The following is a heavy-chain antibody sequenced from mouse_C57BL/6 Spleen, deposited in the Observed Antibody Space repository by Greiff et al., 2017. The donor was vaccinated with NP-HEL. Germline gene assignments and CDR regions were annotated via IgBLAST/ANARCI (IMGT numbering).Heavy chain of an antibody. Sequence: VQLQQSGAELVKPGASVKLSCKASGYTFTSYWMQWVKQRPGQGLEWIGEIDPSDSYTNYNQKFKGKATLTVDTSSSTAYMQLSSLTSEDSAVYYCARAGYGNPYYYAMDYWGQGTSVTVAS. D-gene: IGHD2-1*01. CDR3: ARAGYGNPYYYAMDY. CDR1: GYTFTSYW. V-gene: IGHV1-50*01. J-gene: IGHJ4*01. CDR2: IDPSDSYT.